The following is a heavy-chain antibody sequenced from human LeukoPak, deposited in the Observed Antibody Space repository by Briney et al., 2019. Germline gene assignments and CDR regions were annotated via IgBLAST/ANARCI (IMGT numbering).Heavy chain of an antibody. Sequence: ASVKVSCKASGYTFTSYYMHWVRQAPGQGLGWMGIINPSGGSTSYAQKFQGRVTMTRDTSTSTVYMELSSLRSEDTAVYYCARDQNYYGSGSYYNGRGSFDYWGQGTLVTVSS. J-gene: IGHJ4*02. V-gene: IGHV1-46*01. CDR3: ARDQNYYGSGSYYNGRGSFDY. CDR2: INPSGGST. D-gene: IGHD3-10*01. CDR1: GYTFTSYY.